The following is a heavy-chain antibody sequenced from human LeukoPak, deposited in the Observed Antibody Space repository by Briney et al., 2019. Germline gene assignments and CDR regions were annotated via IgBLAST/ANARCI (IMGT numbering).Heavy chain of an antibody. D-gene: IGHD6-13*01. CDR2: IYHSGST. CDR1: GGSISSGGYY. J-gene: IGHJ4*02. Sequence: SQTLSLTCTVSGGSISSGGYYWSWIRQPPGKGLEWIGYIYHSGSTYYNPSLKSRVTISVDRSKNQFSLKLSSVTAADTAVYYCARFYGPVGVAAAGTFDYWGQGTLVTVSS. CDR3: ARFYGPVGVAAAGTFDY. V-gene: IGHV4-30-2*01.